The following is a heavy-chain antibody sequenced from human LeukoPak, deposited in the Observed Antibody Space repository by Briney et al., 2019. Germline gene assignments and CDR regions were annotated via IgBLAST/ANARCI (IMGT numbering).Heavy chain of an antibody. CDR2: INPSGGST. D-gene: IGHD3-10*01. Sequence: ASVKVSCKASGYTFTNYAMHWVRQAPGQGLEWMGIINPSGGSTSYAQKFQGRVTMTRDMSTSTVYMELSSLRSEDTAVYYCARDKVSTMVRGVIAYNWFDPWGQGTLVTVSS. CDR1: GYTFTNYA. V-gene: IGHV1-46*01. J-gene: IGHJ5*02. CDR3: ARDKVSTMVRGVIAYNWFDP.